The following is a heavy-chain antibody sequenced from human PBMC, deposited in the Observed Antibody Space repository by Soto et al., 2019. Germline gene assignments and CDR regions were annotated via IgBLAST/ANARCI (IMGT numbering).Heavy chain of an antibody. Sequence: EVQLVESGGGLVQPGGSLRLSCAASGFTVSSNYMNWVRQAPGKGLEWVSVIYSGGSTYYADSVKGRFTISRANSKNTLYLQMSSLRAEDTAVYYCASGSSSTWYDGGFDVWGQGTMVTVSS. CDR3: ASGSSSTWYDGGFDV. D-gene: IGHD6-13*01. CDR1: GFTVSSNY. V-gene: IGHV3-66*01. J-gene: IGHJ3*01. CDR2: IYSGGST.